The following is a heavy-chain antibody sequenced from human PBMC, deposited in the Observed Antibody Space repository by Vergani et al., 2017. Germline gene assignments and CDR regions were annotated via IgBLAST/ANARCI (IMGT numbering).Heavy chain of an antibody. D-gene: IGHD2-15*01. CDR1: GFTFSSYS. CDR2: ISSSSSYI. J-gene: IGHJ6*02. CDR3: AREGGNLVVAATPYGRDV. V-gene: IGHV3-21*01. Sequence: EVQLVESGGGLVKPGGSLRLSCAASGFTFSSYSMNWVRQAPGKGLEWVSSISSSSSYIYYADSVKGRFTISRDNAKNSLYLQMNSLRAEDTAVYYCAREGGNLVVAATPYGRDVWGQGTTVTVSS.